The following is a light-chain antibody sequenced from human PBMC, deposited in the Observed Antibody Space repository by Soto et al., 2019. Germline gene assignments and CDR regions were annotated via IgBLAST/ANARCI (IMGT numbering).Light chain of an antibody. J-gene: IGLJ2*01. CDR3: CSYAGGASVV. CDR1: ISDVGRYNL. CDR2: EDI. V-gene: IGLV2-23*01. Sequence: QSALTQPASVSGSPGQSITISCTGTISDVGRYNLVSWYQQHPDKAPKLIIYEDIERPSGVSHRFSGSTSVNTASLTISGLQTEDEAKYFCCSYAGGASVVFGGGTKLTVL.